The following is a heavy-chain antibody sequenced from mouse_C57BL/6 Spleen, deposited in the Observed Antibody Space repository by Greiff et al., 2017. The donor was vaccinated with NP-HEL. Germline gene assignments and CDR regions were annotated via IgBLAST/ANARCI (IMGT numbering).Heavy chain of an antibody. D-gene: IGHD2-3*01. CDR3: ARHDGLAWFAY. V-gene: IGHV5-4*01. CDR2: ISDGGSYT. CDR1: GFTFSSYA. Sequence: EVQGVESGGGLVKPGGSLKLSCAASGFTFSSYAMSWVRQTPEKRLEWVATISDGGSYTYYPDNVKGRFTISRDNATNNLYLQMSHLKSEDTAMYYCARHDGLAWFAYWGQGTLVTVSA. J-gene: IGHJ3*01.